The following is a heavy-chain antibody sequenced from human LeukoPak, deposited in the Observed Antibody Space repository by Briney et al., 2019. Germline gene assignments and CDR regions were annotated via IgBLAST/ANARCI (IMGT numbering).Heavy chain of an antibody. Sequence: GGSLRLSCAASGFTFSSYGMNWVRQAPGKGLEWVSFISSSSSYIYYADSVKGRFTISRDNAKSSLYLQMNSLRAEDTAVYYCARDRSEYYCRCFYYQPGDYWGQGTLVTVSS. J-gene: IGHJ4*02. CDR1: GFTFSSYG. CDR3: ARDRSEYYCRCFYYQPGDY. CDR2: ISSSSSYI. V-gene: IGHV3-21*01. D-gene: IGHD3-22*01.